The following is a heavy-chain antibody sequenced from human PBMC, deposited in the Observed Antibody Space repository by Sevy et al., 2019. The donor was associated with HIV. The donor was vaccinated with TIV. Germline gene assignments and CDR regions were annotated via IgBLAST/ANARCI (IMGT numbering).Heavy chain of an antibody. CDR1: GYTFITYG. Sequence: ASVKVSCKASGYTFITYGITWVRQAPGQGLEWMGWISGYNVHTKYARELQGRVTITTDTSTSTAYLEPRSLTSDDTAVYYCARTGYSTLDRVAAADSSLDFWGQGTLVTVSS. D-gene: IGHD6-13*01. CDR3: ARTGYSTLDRVAAADSSLDF. J-gene: IGHJ4*02. CDR2: ISGYNVHT. V-gene: IGHV1-18*01.